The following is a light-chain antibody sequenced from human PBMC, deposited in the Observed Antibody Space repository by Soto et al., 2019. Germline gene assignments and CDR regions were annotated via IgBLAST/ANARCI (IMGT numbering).Light chain of an antibody. Sequence: EIVLTQSPGTLSLSPGERATLSCRASQSVRSSFLAWYQQKPGQAPRLLIYAASSRATGIPDSFSGSGSGTDFTLTISRLEPEDFAVYYCQQYGSSPRTFGQGTKVEIK. J-gene: IGKJ1*01. CDR3: QQYGSSPRT. CDR2: AAS. CDR1: QSVRSSF. V-gene: IGKV3-20*01.